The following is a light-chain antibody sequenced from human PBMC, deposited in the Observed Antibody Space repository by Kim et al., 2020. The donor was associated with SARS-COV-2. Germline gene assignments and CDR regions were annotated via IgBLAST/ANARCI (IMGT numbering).Light chain of an antibody. J-gene: IGLJ3*02. Sequence: GQSITISGTGTSSDVGGYNYVSWYQQHPGKAPKLIIYGVSNRPSGVSNRFSGSKSGNTASLTISGLQAEDEADYYCNSYTTHSTLGFGGGTQLTVL. CDR3: NSYTTHSTLG. CDR1: SSDVGGYNY. CDR2: GVS. V-gene: IGLV2-14*03.